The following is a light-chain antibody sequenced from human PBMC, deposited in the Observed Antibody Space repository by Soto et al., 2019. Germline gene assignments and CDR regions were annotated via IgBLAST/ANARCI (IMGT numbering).Light chain of an antibody. V-gene: IGKV3-20*01. CDR2: GAS. J-gene: IGKJ2*01. CDR1: QSVGSSY. Sequence: EIVLTQSPGTLSLSPGERATLSCRASQSVGSSYLAWYQQKPGQAPRLLIYGASSRATGFPDRFSGSGSGTDFTLTISRLEPGDFAVYYCQQYDTSTYTFGQGTKLEIK. CDR3: QQYDTSTYT.